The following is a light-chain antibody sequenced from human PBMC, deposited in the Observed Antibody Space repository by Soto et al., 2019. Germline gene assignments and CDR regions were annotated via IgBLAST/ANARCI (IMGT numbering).Light chain of an antibody. CDR1: SSDVGGFNY. CDR3: CSYAGTYAYV. CDR2: DVS. Sequence: QSALTQPRSVSGSPGQSDTISCTGTSSDVGGFNYVSWYQQRPGKDPKLMIYDVSERPSGVPDRFSGSKSGNTASLTISGLQVDDEADYYCCSYAGTYAYVFGTGTKVTVL. J-gene: IGLJ1*01. V-gene: IGLV2-11*01.